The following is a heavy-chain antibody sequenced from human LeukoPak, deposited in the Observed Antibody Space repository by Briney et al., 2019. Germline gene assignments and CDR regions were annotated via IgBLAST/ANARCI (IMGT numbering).Heavy chain of an antibody. Sequence: PGGSLRLSCAASRFTLSSNWMHWVRQAPGRGLVWLSRINGDGSDTPYADSVKGRFTISRDNARNTLYLQMNSLRVEDTAVYYCARGSTTGWPDFLDYWGQGSLVTVSS. D-gene: IGHD2/OR15-2a*01. V-gene: IGHV3-74*01. J-gene: IGHJ4*02. CDR1: RFTLSSNW. CDR3: ARGSTTGWPDFLDY. CDR2: INGDGSDT.